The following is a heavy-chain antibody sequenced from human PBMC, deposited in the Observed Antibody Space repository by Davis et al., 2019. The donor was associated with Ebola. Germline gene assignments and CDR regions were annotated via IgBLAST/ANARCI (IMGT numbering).Heavy chain of an antibody. V-gene: IGHV1-18*04. J-gene: IGHJ5*02. D-gene: IGHD3-3*01. Sequence: ASVKVSCKASGYTFTSYGITWVRQAPGQGPEWMGWISPYNGNTNYAQKFQGRVTMTRDTSTSTVYMELSSLRSEDTAVYYCARGFLRFDPWGQGTLVTVSS. CDR3: ARGFLRFDP. CDR2: ISPYNGNT. CDR1: GYTFTSYG.